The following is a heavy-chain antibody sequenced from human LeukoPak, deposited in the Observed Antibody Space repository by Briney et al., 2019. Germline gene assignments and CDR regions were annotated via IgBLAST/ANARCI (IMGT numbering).Heavy chain of an antibody. J-gene: IGHJ4*02. Sequence: GGSLRLSCAASGFIFSNYAMSWVRQAPGKGLEWVSGISGSGGSTYYADSLKGRFSISRDNSKNTLFLQMNSLRAEDTAVYYCAKDAVGSSGYHYFDHWGQGTLVTVSS. D-gene: IGHD3-22*01. CDR2: ISGSGGST. V-gene: IGHV3-23*01. CDR1: GFIFSNYA. CDR3: AKDAVGSSGYHYFDH.